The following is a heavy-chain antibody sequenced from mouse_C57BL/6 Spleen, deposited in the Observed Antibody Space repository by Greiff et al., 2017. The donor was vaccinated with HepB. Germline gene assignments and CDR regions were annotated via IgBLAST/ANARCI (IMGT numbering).Heavy chain of an antibody. D-gene: IGHD2-4*01. J-gene: IGHJ3*01. V-gene: IGHV1-80*01. CDR3: ARSGDYDYDGTPWFAY. CDR1: GYAFSSYW. CDR2: IYPGDGDT. Sequence: QVQLQQSGAELVKPGASVKISCKASGYAFSSYWMNWVKQRPGKGLEWIGQIYPGDGDTNYNGKFKGKATLTADKSSSTAYMQLSSLTSEDSAVYFCARSGDYDYDGTPWFAYWGQGTLVTVSA.